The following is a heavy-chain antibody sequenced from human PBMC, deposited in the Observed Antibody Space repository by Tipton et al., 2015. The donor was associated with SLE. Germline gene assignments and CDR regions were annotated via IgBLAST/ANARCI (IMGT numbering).Heavy chain of an antibody. CDR3: ARDKDASNIFDY. V-gene: IGHV3-9*01. CDR2: INWTGVSL. J-gene: IGHJ4*02. Sequence: SLRLSCATPGFTFEDYSMHWVRQAPGKGLEWVSGINWTGVSLGHADSVKGRFTISRDNAKNSLYLQMHSLRVEDTALYFCARDKDASNIFDYWGQGTLDAVSS. CDR1: GFTFEDYS. D-gene: IGHD5-24*01.